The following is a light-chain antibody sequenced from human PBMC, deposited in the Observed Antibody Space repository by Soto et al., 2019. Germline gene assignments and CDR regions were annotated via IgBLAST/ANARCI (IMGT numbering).Light chain of an antibody. Sequence: QSALTQPASVSGSPGQSITISCTGTNSDVGGFNRVSWYHQVEGGAPKLILYEVTSRPSGISPRFSGSKSDNTASLTISGLQAEDEGDYYCSSYTGGSTYVFGSGTKLTVL. V-gene: IGLV2-14*01. CDR2: EVT. CDR1: NSDVGGFNR. CDR3: SSYTGGSTYV. J-gene: IGLJ1*01.